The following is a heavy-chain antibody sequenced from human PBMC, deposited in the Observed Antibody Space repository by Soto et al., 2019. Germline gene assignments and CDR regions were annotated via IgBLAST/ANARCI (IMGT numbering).Heavy chain of an antibody. Sequence: PGGSLRLSCAASGFTFSSYSMNWVRQAPGKGLEWVSSISSSSSYTNYADSVKGRFTISRDNAKNSLYLQMNSLRAEDTAVYYCARDDKGGGDYDILTGSDAFDIWGQGTMVTVSS. D-gene: IGHD3-9*01. CDR3: ARDDKGGGDYDILTGSDAFDI. CDR2: ISSSSSYT. V-gene: IGHV3-21*04. J-gene: IGHJ3*02. CDR1: GFTFSSYS.